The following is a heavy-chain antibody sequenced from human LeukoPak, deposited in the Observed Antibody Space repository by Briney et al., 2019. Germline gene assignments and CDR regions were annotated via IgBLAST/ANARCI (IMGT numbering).Heavy chain of an antibody. CDR2: IYYSGST. CDR1: GGSISSYY. J-gene: IGHJ6*02. CDR3: ARVVGGYVFYYGMDV. D-gene: IGHD3-10*01. Sequence: PSETLSLTCTVSGGSISSYYWSWIRQPPGKGLEWIGYIYYSGSTNYNPSLKSRVTISVDTSKNQLSLKLSSVTAADTAVYYCARVVGGYVFYYGMDVWGQGTTVTVSS. V-gene: IGHV4-59*01.